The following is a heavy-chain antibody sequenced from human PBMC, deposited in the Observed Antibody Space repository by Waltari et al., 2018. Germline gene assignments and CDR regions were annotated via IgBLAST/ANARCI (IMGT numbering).Heavy chain of an antibody. CDR3: AREYSSFEY. D-gene: IGHD4-4*01. J-gene: IGHJ4*02. CDR1: GGSISTYY. V-gene: IGHV4-59*01. CDR2: VHYSGST. Sequence: QVQLQESGPGLVKPSETLSLTCTVSGGSISTYYWHWIRQPPGKGLDWIGYVHYSGSTSYNPSLKSRMTISMDTSKNQFSLRLSSVTAADTAVYYCAREYSSFEYWGQGTLVTVSS.